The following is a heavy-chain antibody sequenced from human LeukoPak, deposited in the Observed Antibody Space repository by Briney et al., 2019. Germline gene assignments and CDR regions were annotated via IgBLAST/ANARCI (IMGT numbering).Heavy chain of an antibody. CDR1: GFTFSSYA. CDR3: AKQGIVGVRYFDY. J-gene: IGHJ4*02. CDR2: ISYDGSNK. D-gene: IGHD1-26*01. V-gene: IGHV3-30-3*02. Sequence: PGGSLRLSCAASGFTFSSYAMHWVRQAPGKGLEWVAVISYDGSNKYYADSVKGRFTISRDNSKDTLYVQMNSLRAEDTAVYYCAKQGIVGVRYFDYWGQGTLVTVSS.